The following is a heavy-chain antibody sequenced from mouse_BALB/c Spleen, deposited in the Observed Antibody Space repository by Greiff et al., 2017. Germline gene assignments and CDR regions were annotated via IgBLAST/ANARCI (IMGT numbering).Heavy chain of an antibody. V-gene: IGHV5-6-5*01. CDR2: ISSGGST. CDR1: GFTFSSYA. Sequence: EVKLVESGGGLVKPGGSLKLSCAASGFTFSSYAMSWVRQTPEKRLEWVASISSGGSTYYPDSVKGRFTISRDNARNILYLQMSSLKSEDTAMYYCAREDAMDYWGQGTSVTVSS. J-gene: IGHJ4*01. CDR3: AREDAMDY.